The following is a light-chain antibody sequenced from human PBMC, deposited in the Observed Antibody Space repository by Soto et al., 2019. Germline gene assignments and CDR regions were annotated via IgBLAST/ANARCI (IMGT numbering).Light chain of an antibody. V-gene: IGLV2-14*03. J-gene: IGLJ1*01. CDR2: EVS. CDR3: SSYTTSSTRV. Sequence: QSALTQPASASGSPGQSIAISCTGTSSDVGAYDFVSWYQQHPDKAPKLMIYEVSHRPSGVSYRFSGSKSVNTATLTISGLQAEDEADYYCSSYTTSSTRVFGTGTKLTVL. CDR1: SSDVGAYDF.